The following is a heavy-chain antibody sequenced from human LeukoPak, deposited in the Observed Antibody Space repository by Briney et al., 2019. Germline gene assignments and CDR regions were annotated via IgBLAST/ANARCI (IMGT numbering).Heavy chain of an antibody. V-gene: IGHV1-8*01. CDR3: ARSPLYYYDSSGYPIMDV. Sequence: ASVKVSCKASGYTFTSYDINWVRQATGQGLEWMGWMNPNSGNTGYAQKFQGRVTMTRNTSISTAYMELSSLRSEDTAVYYCARSPLYYYDSSGYPIMDVWGQGTTVTVSS. J-gene: IGHJ6*02. D-gene: IGHD3-22*01. CDR2: MNPNSGNT. CDR1: GYTFTSYD.